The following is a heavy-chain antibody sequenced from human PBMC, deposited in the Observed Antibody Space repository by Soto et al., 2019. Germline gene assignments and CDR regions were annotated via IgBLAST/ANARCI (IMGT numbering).Heavy chain of an antibody. D-gene: IGHD3-10*01. Sequence: LRLSCTASGFTFGDYAMSWVRQAPGKGLEWVGFIRSKAYGGTTEHAASVKGRFTISRDDSKSIAYLQMNSLKTEDTAVYYCTRGYGSGSYDYYYYGMDVWGQGTTVTVSS. CDR1: GFTFGDYA. V-gene: IGHV3-49*04. CDR2: IRSKAYGGTT. CDR3: TRGYGSGSYDYYYYGMDV. J-gene: IGHJ6*02.